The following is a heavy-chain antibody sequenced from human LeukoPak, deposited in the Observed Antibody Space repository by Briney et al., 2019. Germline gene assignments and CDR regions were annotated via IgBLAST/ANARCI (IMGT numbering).Heavy chain of an antibody. J-gene: IGHJ6*03. CDR3: ARHGRGQQLVSNYYYYMDV. D-gene: IGHD6-13*01. Sequence: PSETLSLTCAVYGGSFSGYYWSWIRQPPGKGLEWIGEINHSGSTNYNPSLKSRVTISVDTSKNQFSLKLSSVTAADTAVYYCARHGRGQQLVSNYYYYMDVWGKGTTVTISS. V-gene: IGHV4-34*01. CDR2: INHSGST. CDR1: GGSFSGYY.